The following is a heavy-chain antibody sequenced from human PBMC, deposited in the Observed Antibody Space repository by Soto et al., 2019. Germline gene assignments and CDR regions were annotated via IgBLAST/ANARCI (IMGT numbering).Heavy chain of an antibody. V-gene: IGHV4-38-2*02. CDR1: GDTISSGSI. Sequence: PSETLPLTCTASGDTISSGSIWGCLRQPPGERPEWIASIYHGGTTFYNPSLKSRISISVDTSKNQFTLRLTSVTAADTATYYCARVHVMVVAGSTFDYWGPGTLVTVSS. CDR3: ARVHVMVVAGSTFDY. D-gene: IGHD6-19*01. CDR2: IYHGGTT. J-gene: IGHJ4*03.